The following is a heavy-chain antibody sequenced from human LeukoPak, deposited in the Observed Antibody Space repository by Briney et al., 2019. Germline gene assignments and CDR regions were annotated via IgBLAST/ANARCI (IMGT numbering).Heavy chain of an antibody. CDR2: IIPILGIA. Sequence: SVKVSCKASGGTFSSYAISWVRQAPGQGLEWMGRIIPILGIANYAQKFQGRVTITADKSTSTAYMELSSLRSEDTAVYYCARDLVATSAGYYYGMDVWGQGTTVTVSS. V-gene: IGHV1-69*04. CDR3: ARDLVATSAGYYYGMDV. CDR1: GGTFSSYA. J-gene: IGHJ6*02. D-gene: IGHD5-12*01.